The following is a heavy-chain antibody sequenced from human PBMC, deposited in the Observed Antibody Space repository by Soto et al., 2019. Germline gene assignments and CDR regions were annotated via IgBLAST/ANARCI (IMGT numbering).Heavy chain of an antibody. Sequence: EVQLLESGGDLVQPGGSLRLSCEASGFTFSNYAMSWVRQAPGKGLEWVTGISARGGTTYYVDSVKGRFTISRDNSKNTLYLQTNALRAEDRAVYYCAKDRGFGAGHGMDVWGQGTTVTVSS. V-gene: IGHV3-23*01. D-gene: IGHD3-10*01. CDR1: GFTFSNYA. J-gene: IGHJ6*02. CDR3: AKDRGFGAGHGMDV. CDR2: ISARGGTT.